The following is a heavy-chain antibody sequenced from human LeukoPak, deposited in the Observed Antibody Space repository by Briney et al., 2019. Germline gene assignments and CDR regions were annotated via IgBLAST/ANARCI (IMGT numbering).Heavy chain of an antibody. D-gene: IGHD2-15*01. Sequence: PGGSLRLSCAASGFTFGSYEMSWVRQAPGKGLEWVSYISSSGSIKYYADFVKGRFTISRDNAKNSLYLQMNSLRAEDTAVYYCARWGCSGGSCYERTCYYYGMDVWGKGTTVTVSS. CDR1: GFTFGSYE. CDR2: ISSSGSIK. CDR3: ARWGCSGGSCYERTCYYYGMDV. V-gene: IGHV3-48*03. J-gene: IGHJ6*04.